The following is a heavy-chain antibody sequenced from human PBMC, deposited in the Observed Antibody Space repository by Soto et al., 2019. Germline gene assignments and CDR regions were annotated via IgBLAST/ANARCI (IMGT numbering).Heavy chain of an antibody. V-gene: IGHV1-69*13. Sequence: GASVKVSCKASGGTFSSYAISWVRQAPGQGLGWMGGIIPIFGTANYAQKFQGRVTITADESTSTAYMELSSLRSEDTAVYYCARSLRYYDFWSGPYYYYGMDVWGQGTTVTVSS. J-gene: IGHJ6*02. CDR2: IIPIFGTA. CDR1: GGTFSSYA. D-gene: IGHD3-3*01. CDR3: ARSLRYYDFWSGPYYYYGMDV.